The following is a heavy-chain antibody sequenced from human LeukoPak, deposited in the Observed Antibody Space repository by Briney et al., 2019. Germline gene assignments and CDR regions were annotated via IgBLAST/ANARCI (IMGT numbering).Heavy chain of an antibody. CDR1: GFTFSSYA. D-gene: IGHD6-19*01. CDR2: ISGSGGST. CDR3: ASQSDSGWSVFDY. Sequence: GGSLRLSCAASGFTFSSYAMSWVRQAPGKGLEWVSAISGSGGSTYYADSVKGRFTISRDNSKNTLYLQMNSLRAEDTAVYYCASQSDSGWSVFDYWGQGTLVTVSS. V-gene: IGHV3-23*01. J-gene: IGHJ4*02.